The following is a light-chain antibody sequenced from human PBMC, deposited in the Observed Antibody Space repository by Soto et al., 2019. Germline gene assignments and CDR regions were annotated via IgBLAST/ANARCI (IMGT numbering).Light chain of an antibody. CDR3: SARDDSLTGVV. Sequence: QSVLTQPPSTSGTPGQRVTISCSGSSSNIGSNHVYWYQQFPGMAPKLLMYRSDQRPTGVPDRFSGSKSGTSASLAISGLRYDDEADYYCSARDDSLTGVVFGAGTKLTVL. CDR1: SSNIGSNH. CDR2: RSD. V-gene: IGLV1-47*01. J-gene: IGLJ2*01.